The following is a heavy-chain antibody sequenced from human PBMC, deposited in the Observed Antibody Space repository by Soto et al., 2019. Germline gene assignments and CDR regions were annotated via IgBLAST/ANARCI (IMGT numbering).Heavy chain of an antibody. V-gene: IGHV3-7*01. D-gene: IGHD6-19*01. CDR3: ARVRIAVAVRSRGVAFDI. CDR2: IKQDGSEK. CDR1: GFTFSSYW. Sequence: GGSLRLSCAASGFTFSSYWMRWVRQAPGKGLEWVANIKQDGSEKYYVDSVKGRFTISRDNAKNSLYLQMNSLRAEDTAVYYCARVRIAVAVRSRGVAFDIWGQGTMVTVSS. J-gene: IGHJ3*02.